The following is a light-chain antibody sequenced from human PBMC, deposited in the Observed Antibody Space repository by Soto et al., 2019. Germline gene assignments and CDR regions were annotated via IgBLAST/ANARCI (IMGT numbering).Light chain of an antibody. CDR3: QQYDDLPIT. CDR2: EVS. CDR1: QGNSKF. V-gene: IGKV1-33*01. J-gene: IGKJ5*01. Sequence: EIQWTRSPSSMIAFVGNRVPTTRQAIQGNSKFLNWYHQKPGTAPKVLIYEVSNLQTGVPSRFSGRGSGTHFTFTISSLQPDDSGTYYCQQYDDLPITIGQGTRLEIK.